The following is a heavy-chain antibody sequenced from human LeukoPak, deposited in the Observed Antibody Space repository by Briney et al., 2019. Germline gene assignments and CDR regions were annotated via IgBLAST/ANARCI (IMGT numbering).Heavy chain of an antibody. V-gene: IGHV3-21*01. CDR1: GFTFSSYA. D-gene: IGHD3-3*01. CDR3: ARDRPTGASRLFVVQ. J-gene: IGHJ4*02. CDR2: MSSGSRYI. Sequence: GGSLRLSCAASGFTFSSYAMSWVRQAPGKGLEWVSSMSSGSRYIYYADSVRGRFTISRDNAKNSLYLLMNSLRAEDTAVYYCARDRPTGASRLFVVQWGQGTLVTVSS.